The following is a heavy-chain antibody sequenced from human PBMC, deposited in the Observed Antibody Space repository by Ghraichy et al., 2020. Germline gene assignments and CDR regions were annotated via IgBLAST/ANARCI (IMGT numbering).Heavy chain of an antibody. D-gene: IGHD5-12*01. CDR2: IYSGGST. J-gene: IGHJ6*02. CDR3: ARDRLVATYYYYGMAV. V-gene: IGHV3-66*01. Sequence: GGSLRLSCAASGFTVSSNYMSWVRQAPGKGLEWVSVIYSGGSTYYADSVKGRFTISRDNSKNTLYLQMNSLIAEDTAVYYCARDRLVATYYYYGMAVWGQGTTVTVSS. CDR1: GFTVSSNY.